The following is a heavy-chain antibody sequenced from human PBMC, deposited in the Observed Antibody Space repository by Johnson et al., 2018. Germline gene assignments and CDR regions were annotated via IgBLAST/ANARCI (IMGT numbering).Heavy chain of an antibody. Sequence: QVQLVQSGGGVVQPGRSLRLSCAASGFTFHTYAMHWVRQAPGKGLAWVAVISYDGSNKYYADSVKGRYTIPRDNSKNTLYLTMNSLSAEDTAVYYCSRDSGSDGYDSEDSFDIWGQGTMVTVSS. CDR3: SRDSGSDGYDSEDSFDI. D-gene: IGHD1-26*01. CDR1: GFTFHTYA. V-gene: IGHV3-30-3*01. CDR2: ISYDGSNK. J-gene: IGHJ3*02.